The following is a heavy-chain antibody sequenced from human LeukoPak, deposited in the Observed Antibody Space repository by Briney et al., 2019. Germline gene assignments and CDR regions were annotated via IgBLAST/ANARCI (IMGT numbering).Heavy chain of an antibody. J-gene: IGHJ4*02. CDR1: GYSFTSYG. CDR3: ARDQGHYYDSSGYLV. Sequence: ASVKVSCKASGYSFTSYGISWVRQAPAQGLELMGWISAYNGNTNYAQKLQGRVTMTTDTSTSTAYMELRSLRSDDTAVYYCARDQGHYYDSSGYLVWGQGTLGTVSS. V-gene: IGHV1-18*01. CDR2: ISAYNGNT. D-gene: IGHD3-22*01.